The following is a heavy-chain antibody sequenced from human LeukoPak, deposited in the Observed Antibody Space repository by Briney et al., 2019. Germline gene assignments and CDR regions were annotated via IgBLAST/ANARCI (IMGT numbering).Heavy chain of an antibody. V-gene: IGHV1-18*01. Sequence: GASVKVSCKASGYTFTSYGVSWVRQAPGQGLEWMGWISAYNGNTNYAQKLQGRVTMTTDTSTSTAYMELRSLRSEDTAVYYCARGGEANYYDTSGYYLYYYWGQGTLVTVSS. J-gene: IGHJ4*02. D-gene: IGHD3-22*01. CDR2: ISAYNGNT. CDR1: GYTFTSYG. CDR3: ARGGEANYYDTSGYYLYYY.